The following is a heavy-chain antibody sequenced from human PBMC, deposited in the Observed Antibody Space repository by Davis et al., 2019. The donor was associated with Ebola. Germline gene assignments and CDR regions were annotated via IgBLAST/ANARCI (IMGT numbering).Heavy chain of an antibody. CDR3: ASGTTVTTGFDN. CDR2: INPNSGGT. D-gene: IGHD4-17*01. J-gene: IGHJ4*02. CDR1: GYTFTSYG. Sequence: AASVKVSCKASGYTFTSYGISWVRQAPGQGLEWMGRINPNSGGTNYAQKFQGRVTMTTDTSISTAYMELSSLRSDDTAVYYCASGTTVTTGFDNWGQGTLVTVSS. V-gene: IGHV1-2*06.